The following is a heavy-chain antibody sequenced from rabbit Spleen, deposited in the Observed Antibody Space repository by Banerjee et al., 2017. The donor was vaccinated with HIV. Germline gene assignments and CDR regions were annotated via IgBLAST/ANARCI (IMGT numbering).Heavy chain of an antibody. Sequence: QQQLEESGGGLVKPGGTLTLTCTASGFSFSSSDYMCWVRQAPGKGLEWSGCIYAGSRGNTYYATWAKGRFTISRTSSTTVTLRMTSLTAADTATYFCARDLVGVIGWNFYLWGPGTLVTVS. D-gene: IGHD1-1*01. J-gene: IGHJ4*01. CDR1: GFSFSSSDY. V-gene: IGHV1S45*01. CDR3: ARDLVGVIGWNFYL. CDR2: IYAGSRGNT.